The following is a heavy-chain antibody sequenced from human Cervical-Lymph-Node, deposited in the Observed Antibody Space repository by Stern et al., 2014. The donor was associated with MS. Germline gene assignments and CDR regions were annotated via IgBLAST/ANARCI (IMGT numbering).Heavy chain of an antibody. CDR2: ISFTGST. CDR3: ARGLRGGRRITD. J-gene: IGHJ4*02. V-gene: IGHV4-31*03. D-gene: IGHD1-26*01. Sequence: QVQLQESGPGLVKPSQTLSLTCSVSGVSIRNGGYYWNWIRQHPGKGLEWIGYISFTGSTYYSPSLKSRVAISVATSNNQFSLKLSSVTAADTAFYFCARGLRGGRRITDWGQGTLVTVSS. CDR1: GVSIRNGGYY.